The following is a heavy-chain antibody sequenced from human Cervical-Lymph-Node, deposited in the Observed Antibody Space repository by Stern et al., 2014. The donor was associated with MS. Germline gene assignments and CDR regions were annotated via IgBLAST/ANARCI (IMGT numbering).Heavy chain of an antibody. J-gene: IGHJ6*02. D-gene: IGHD2-2*02. CDR1: GGTFSSHA. CDR2: VIPIFGTV. V-gene: IGHV1-69*01. CDR3: ARDQIPYYYYGMDV. Sequence: VQLVQSGAEVKKPGSSVKVSCQTSGGTFSSHAINWVRQAPGQGLEWMGGVIPIFGTVDYAQKFQGRLTITGDESTNTAYMELSSLRSEDTAVYYCARDQIPYYYYGMDVWGQGTTVTVSS.